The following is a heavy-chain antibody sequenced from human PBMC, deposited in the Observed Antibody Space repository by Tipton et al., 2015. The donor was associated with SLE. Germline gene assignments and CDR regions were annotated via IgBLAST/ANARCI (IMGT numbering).Heavy chain of an antibody. Sequence: TLSLTCTVSGGSISSYYWSWIRQPAGKGLEWIGRIYISGSTNYNPSLKSRVTMSFDTSKNQLSLKLSSVTAADTAVYYCARPGNYFDSSGHHDAFDVWGQGTMVTVS. D-gene: IGHD3-22*01. V-gene: IGHV4-4*07. CDR1: GGSISSYY. CDR3: ARPGNYFDSSGHHDAFDV. CDR2: IYISGST. J-gene: IGHJ3*01.